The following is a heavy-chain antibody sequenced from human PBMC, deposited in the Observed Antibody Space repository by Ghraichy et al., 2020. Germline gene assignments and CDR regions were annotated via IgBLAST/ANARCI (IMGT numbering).Heavy chain of an antibody. CDR1: GFTFSSYS. D-gene: IGHD1-26*01. CDR2: ISSSSSYI. Sequence: GESLNISCAASGFTFSSYSMNWVRQAPGKGLEWVSSISSSSSYIYYADSVKGRFTISRDNAKNSLYLQMNSLRAEDTAVYYCARDRGSYLLRYFDYWGQGTLVTVSS. V-gene: IGHV3-21*01. CDR3: ARDRGSYLLRYFDY. J-gene: IGHJ4*02.